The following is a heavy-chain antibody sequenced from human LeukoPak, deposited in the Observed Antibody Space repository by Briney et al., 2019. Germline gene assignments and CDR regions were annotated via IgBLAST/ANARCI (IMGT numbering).Heavy chain of an antibody. D-gene: IGHD5-18*01. CDR2: IDPSDSDT. CDR1: GYSFTTYR. V-gene: IGHV5-51*01. J-gene: IGHJ4*02. Sequence: GESLKISCKASGYSFTTYRIGWVRQMPGKGLEWMGIIDPSDSDTRYTPSFQGQVTISADKSLTTAYLQWNSLKASDTALYYCARQTAMGRSGDYRGQGTLVTVSS. CDR3: ARQTAMGRSGDY.